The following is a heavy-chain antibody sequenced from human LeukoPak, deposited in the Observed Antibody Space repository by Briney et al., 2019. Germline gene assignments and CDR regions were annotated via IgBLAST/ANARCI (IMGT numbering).Heavy chain of an antibody. V-gene: IGHV4-38-2*02. J-gene: IGHJ6*03. CDR2: IYHSGST. Sequence: SETLSLTCTVSGYSISSGFYWGWIRQPPGQGLEWIGSIYHSGSTHYKSSLKSRVTITVDTSKNQLSLKLSSVTAADTAVYYCARLGRYSSSPPLYYYYYYMDVWGKGTTVTISS. D-gene: IGHD6-13*01. CDR1: GYSISSGFY. CDR3: ARLGRYSSSPPLYYYYYYMDV.